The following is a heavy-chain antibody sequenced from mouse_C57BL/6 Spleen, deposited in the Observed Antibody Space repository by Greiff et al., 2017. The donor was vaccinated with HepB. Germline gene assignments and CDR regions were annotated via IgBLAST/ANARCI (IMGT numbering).Heavy chain of an antibody. J-gene: IGHJ3*01. D-gene: IGHD1-1*01. Sequence: EVQGVESGPELVKPGASVKISCKASGYSFTDYNMNWVKQSNGKSLEWIGVINPNYGTTSYNQKFKGKATLTVDQSSSTAYMQLNSLTSEDSAVYYCARPPYYYGSSTWFAYWGQGTLVTVSA. CDR1: GYSFTDYN. CDR3: ARPPYYYGSSTWFAY. V-gene: IGHV1-39*01. CDR2: INPNYGTT.